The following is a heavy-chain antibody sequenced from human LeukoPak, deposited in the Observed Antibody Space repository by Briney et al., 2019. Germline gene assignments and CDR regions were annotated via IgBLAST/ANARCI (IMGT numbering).Heavy chain of an antibody. J-gene: IGHJ4*02. CDR1: GFTFSSYA. CDR3: ARGLYYGSGSFLDY. Sequence: PGRSLRLSCAASGFTFSSYAMHWVRQAPGKGLEWVAVISYDGSNKYYADSVKGRFTISRDNSKNTLYLQMNSLRAEDTAVYYCARGLYYGSGSFLDYWGQGTLVTVSS. V-gene: IGHV3-30-3*01. CDR2: ISYDGSNK. D-gene: IGHD3-10*01.